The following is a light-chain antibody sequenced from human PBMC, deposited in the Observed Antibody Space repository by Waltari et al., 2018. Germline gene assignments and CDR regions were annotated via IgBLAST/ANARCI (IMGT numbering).Light chain of an antibody. Sequence: DIQMTQSPSSLSASVGDRVTITCRASQDVSNYLAWYQQKPGKAPEFLIYATSTLQSGVPSRFSGSGSGTEFTLTISSLQPEDVATYYCQKYNRVPWTFGQGTKVEIK. J-gene: IGKJ1*01. V-gene: IGKV1-27*01. CDR1: QDVSNY. CDR2: ATS. CDR3: QKYNRVPWT.